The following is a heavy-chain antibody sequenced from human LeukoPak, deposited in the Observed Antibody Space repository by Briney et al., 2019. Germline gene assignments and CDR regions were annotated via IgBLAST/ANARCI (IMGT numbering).Heavy chain of an antibody. CDR2: IIPIIGTA. CDR3: ASDSSSWEYNWFDP. V-gene: IGHV1-69*13. D-gene: IGHD6-6*01. J-gene: IGHJ5*02. CDR1: GGTFSSYA. Sequence: SVKVSCKASGGTFSSYAISWVRQAPGQGLEWMGGIIPIIGTANYAQKFQGRVTITADESTGTAYMELSSLRSEDTAVYYCASDSSSWEYNWFDPWGQGTLVTVSS.